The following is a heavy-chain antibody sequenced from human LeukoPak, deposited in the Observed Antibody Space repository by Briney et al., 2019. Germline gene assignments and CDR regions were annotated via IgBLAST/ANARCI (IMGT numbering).Heavy chain of an antibody. CDR1: GGSISTYY. CDR3: ARGEYSSSSVYYYYYMDV. V-gene: IGHV4-59*01. Sequence: PSETLSLICTVSGGSISTYYWSWIRQPPGKGLEWIGYIYYSGSTNYNPSLKSRVTISVDTSKNQFSLKLSSVTAADTAVYYCARGEYSSSSVYYYYYMDVWGKGTTVTVSS. D-gene: IGHD6-6*01. J-gene: IGHJ6*03. CDR2: IYYSGST.